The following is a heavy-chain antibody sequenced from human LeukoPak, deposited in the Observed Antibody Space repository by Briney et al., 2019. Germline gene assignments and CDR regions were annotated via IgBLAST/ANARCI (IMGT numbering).Heavy chain of an antibody. V-gene: IGHV3-30*04. CDR1: GFIFRNCA. CDR3: AKAPVTSCRGAFCYPFDY. D-gene: IGHD2-15*01. J-gene: IGHJ4*02. CDR2: TSHDGSFK. Sequence: GGSLRLSCAASGFIFRNCAIHWVRQAPGKGLEWVAITSHDGSFKSYGDSVKGRFTITLSTDNSENTVYLQMNSLRAEDAAVYYCAKAPVTSCRGAFCYPFDYWGQGTLVTVSS.